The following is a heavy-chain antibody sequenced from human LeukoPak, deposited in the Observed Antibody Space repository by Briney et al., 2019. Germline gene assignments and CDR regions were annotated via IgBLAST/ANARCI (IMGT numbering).Heavy chain of an antibody. J-gene: IGHJ4*02. CDR1: GGSISSYY. CDR3: ARDGSKYFDY. D-gene: IGHD5-12*01. Sequence: SETLSLTCTVSGGSISSYYWSWIRQPPGKGLEWIGYIYYSGSTNYNPSLKSQVTISVDTSKNQFSLKLSSVTAADTAVYYCARDGSKYFDYWGQGTLVTVSS. V-gene: IGHV4-59*01. CDR2: IYYSGST.